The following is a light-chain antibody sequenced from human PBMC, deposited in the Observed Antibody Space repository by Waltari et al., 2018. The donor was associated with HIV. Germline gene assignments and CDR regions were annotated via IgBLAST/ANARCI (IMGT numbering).Light chain of an antibody. CDR1: RSVVSSSNNQNY. CDR3: QQYETVPFT. CDR2: WAS. V-gene: IGKV4-1*01. J-gene: IGKJ3*01. Sequence: DIVMTQSPESLTMSPGERATINCKTSRSVVSSSNNQNYLAWYQHKVGQSPKVLIYWASTRAPGVPERFSGGGSGTDFTLTIRGLQADDEAVYYCQQYETVPFTFGPGTTV.